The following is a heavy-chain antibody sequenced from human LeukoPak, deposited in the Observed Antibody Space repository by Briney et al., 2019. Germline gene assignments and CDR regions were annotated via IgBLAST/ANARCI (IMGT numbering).Heavy chain of an antibody. CDR2: IYYSGST. J-gene: IGHJ4*02. Sequence: SETLSLTCSVSGGSITNYYWNWIRQPPGKGLEWIGYIYYSGSTNSNPSLKSRVTISVDTSKNQFSLKLSSVTAADTAVYYCARISLTGYAPISGYFDYWGQGTLVTVSS. CDR1: GGSITNYY. D-gene: IGHD3-9*01. CDR3: ARISLTGYAPISGYFDY. V-gene: IGHV4-59*12.